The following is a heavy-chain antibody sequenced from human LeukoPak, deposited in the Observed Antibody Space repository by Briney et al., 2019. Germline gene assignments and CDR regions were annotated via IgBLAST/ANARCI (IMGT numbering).Heavy chain of an antibody. CDR1: GGSISSYY. Sequence: PSETLSLTCTVSGGSISSYYWSWIRQPPGKGLEWIGYIYYSGSTNYNPSLKSRVTISVDTSKNQFSLKLSSVTAADTAVYYCARTAPKARYFDYWGQGTLVTVSS. CDR2: IYYSGST. J-gene: IGHJ4*02. CDR3: ARTAPKARYFDY. V-gene: IGHV4-59*08.